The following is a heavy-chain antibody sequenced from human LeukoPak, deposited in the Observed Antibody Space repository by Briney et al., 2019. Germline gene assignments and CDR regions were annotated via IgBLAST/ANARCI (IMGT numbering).Heavy chain of an antibody. CDR1: GFTFSSYS. J-gene: IGHJ5*02. D-gene: IGHD2-21*02. V-gene: IGHV3-74*01. Sequence: GGSLRLSCAASGFTFSSYSLNWVRLAPGKGLVWVSRINSDGSSTSYADSVKGRFTISRDNAKNTLYLQMNSLRAEDTAVYYCARDPPYCGGDCYSWGQGTLVTVSS. CDR3: ARDPPYCGGDCYS. CDR2: INSDGSST.